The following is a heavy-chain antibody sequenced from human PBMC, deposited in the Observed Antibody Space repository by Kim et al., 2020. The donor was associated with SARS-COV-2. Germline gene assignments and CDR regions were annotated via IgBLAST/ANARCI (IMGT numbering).Heavy chain of an antibody. Sequence: ASVKVSCKASGYTFTGYYMHWVRQAPGQGLEWMGRINPNSGGTNYAQKFQGRVTMTRDTSISTAYMELSRLRSDDTAVYYCARDGFGVGFGGYYYGMDVWGQGTTVPVSS. CDR3: ARDGFGVGFGGYYYGMDV. CDR1: GYTFTGYY. V-gene: IGHV1-2*06. J-gene: IGHJ6*02. D-gene: IGHD3-3*01. CDR2: INPNSGGT.